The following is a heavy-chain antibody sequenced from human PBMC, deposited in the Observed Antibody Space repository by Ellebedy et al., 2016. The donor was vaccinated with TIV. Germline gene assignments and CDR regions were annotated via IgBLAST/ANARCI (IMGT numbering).Heavy chain of an antibody. V-gene: IGHV3-23*01. D-gene: IGHD6-25*01. CDR2: ISGSGDYT. Sequence: GESLKISCEASGFTFSNYAMSWVRQAPGKGPEWVSSISGSGDYTYYADSVKGRFTISRDNSKNTLYLQMNSLRAEDTAVYFCARENGYYFDYWGQGTLVIVSS. J-gene: IGHJ4*02. CDR1: GFTFSNYA. CDR3: ARENGYYFDY.